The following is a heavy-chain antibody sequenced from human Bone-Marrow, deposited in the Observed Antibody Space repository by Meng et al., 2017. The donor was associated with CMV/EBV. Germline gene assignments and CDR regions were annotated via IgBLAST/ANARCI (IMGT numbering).Heavy chain of an antibody. D-gene: IGHD6-13*01. V-gene: IGHV4-39*01. CDR2: IYYSGST. J-gene: IGHJ4*02. CDR1: GGSISSSSYY. CDR3: ARDTTIAAAGTSRFDY. Sequence: SETLSLTCTVSGGSISSSSYYWGWIRQPPGKGLEWIGSIYYSGSTYYNPSLKSRVTISVDTSKNQFSLKLSSVTAADTAVYYCARDTTIAAAGTSRFDYWGQGTLVTVSS.